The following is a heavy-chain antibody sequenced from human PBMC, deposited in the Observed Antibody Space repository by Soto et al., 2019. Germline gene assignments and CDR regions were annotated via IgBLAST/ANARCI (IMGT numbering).Heavy chain of an antibody. CDR2: VFHIGST. CDR3: ARDPSAYFDFSSGYYGVPGFFDL. Sequence: PXGILSLTFTVSGASVDTEKWWSWFRQSPGKGLEWLGGVFHIGSTNYNPSLKNRVTMSVDNSKNQFSLRLSSVTAADTAVYHCARDPSAYFDFSSGYYGVPGFFDLCGRGTLVTVSS. D-gene: IGHD3-3*01. V-gene: IGHV4-4*02. J-gene: IGHJ4*02. CDR1: GASVDTEKW.